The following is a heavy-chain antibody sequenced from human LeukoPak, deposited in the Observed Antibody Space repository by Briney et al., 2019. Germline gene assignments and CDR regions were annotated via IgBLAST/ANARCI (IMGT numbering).Heavy chain of an antibody. CDR1: GYTFTGYY. CDR3: ARDLSSSWSPRFDP. CDR2: INPNSGGT. V-gene: IGHV1-2*02. Sequence: ASVKVSCKASGYTFTGYYMHWVRQAPGQGLEWMGWINPNSGGTNYAQKFRGRVTMTRDTSISTAYMELSRLRSDDTAVYYCARDLSSSWSPRFDPWGQGTLVTVSS. J-gene: IGHJ5*02. D-gene: IGHD6-13*01.